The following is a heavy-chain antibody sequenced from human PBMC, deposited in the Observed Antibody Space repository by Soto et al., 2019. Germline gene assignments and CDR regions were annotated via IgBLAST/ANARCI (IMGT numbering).Heavy chain of an antibody. J-gene: IGHJ4*02. V-gene: IGHV4-31*01. D-gene: IGHD6-13*01. CDR2: IYYSGST. Sequence: QVQLQESGPGLVKPSQTLSLTCTVSGGSISSGGYYWSWIRQHPGKGLEWIGYIYYSGSTYYNPSLNTPVTISVDASKNPFSLKLSSVTAADTAVYYCARAIIAAAGAGYYFDYWGQGTLVTVSS. CDR1: GGSISSGGYY. CDR3: ARAIIAAAGAGYYFDY.